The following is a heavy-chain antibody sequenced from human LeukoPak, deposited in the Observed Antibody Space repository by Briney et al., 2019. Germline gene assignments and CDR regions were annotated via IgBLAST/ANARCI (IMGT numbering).Heavy chain of an antibody. Sequence: PGGSLRLSCAASGFIVSSNYMIWVRQAPGKGPEWVSVMYSGGSTYYADSVKGRFTISRDSSKNTLYLQMNSLRAEDTGVYYCARDQGWFDPWGQGTLVTVSS. J-gene: IGHJ5*02. CDR2: MYSGGST. CDR1: GFIVSSNY. CDR3: ARDQGWFDP. V-gene: IGHV3-66*01.